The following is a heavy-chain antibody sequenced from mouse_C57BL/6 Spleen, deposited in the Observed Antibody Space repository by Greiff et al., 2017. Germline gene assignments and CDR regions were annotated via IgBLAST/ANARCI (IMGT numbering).Heavy chain of an antibody. Sequence: QVQLQQSGAELVRPGASVKMSCKASGYTFTSYNMHWVKQTPRQGLEWIGAIYPGNGDTSYNQTFKGKATLTVDKSSSTAYMQLSSLTSEDSAVYFCARWVELLRSHAMDYWGQGTSVTVSS. CDR2: IYPGNGDT. CDR3: ARWVELLRSHAMDY. V-gene: IGHV1-12*01. D-gene: IGHD1-1*01. J-gene: IGHJ4*01. CDR1: GYTFTSYN.